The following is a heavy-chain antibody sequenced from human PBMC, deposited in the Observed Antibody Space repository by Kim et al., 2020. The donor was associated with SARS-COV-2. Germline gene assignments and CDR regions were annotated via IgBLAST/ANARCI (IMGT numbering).Heavy chain of an antibody. J-gene: IGHJ4*02. CDR3: ASGLNYSPFDY. Sequence: GGSLRLSCTASGFTFSSYEMNWVRQAPGKGLEWVSYIIGSGTTIYYADSVRGRFTISRDNDKNSLFLQMNSLRAEDTAVYYCASGLNYSPFDYWGQGTLV. CDR1: GFTFSSYE. V-gene: IGHV3-48*03. CDR2: IIGSGTTI. D-gene: IGHD4-4*01.